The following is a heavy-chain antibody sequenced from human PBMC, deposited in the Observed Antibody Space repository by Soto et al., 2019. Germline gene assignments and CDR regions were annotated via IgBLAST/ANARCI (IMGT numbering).Heavy chain of an antibody. D-gene: IGHD2-8*01. Sequence: SQTLSLTCAISGDSVSTNSATWGWIRQSPSRGLEWLGRTYYRSKWYNDYAVSVKGRITINPDTSNNQLSLQLNSVTPDDTAVYYCARLIGNSRLDSWGQGTLVTVSS. J-gene: IGHJ5*01. V-gene: IGHV6-1*01. CDR1: GDSVSTNSAT. CDR3: ARLIGNSRLDS. CDR2: TYYRSKWYN.